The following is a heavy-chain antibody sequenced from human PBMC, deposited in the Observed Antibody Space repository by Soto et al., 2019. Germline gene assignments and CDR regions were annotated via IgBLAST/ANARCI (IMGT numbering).Heavy chain of an antibody. Sequence: PGGSLRLSCEASGLTLSNYWMHWVRQAPGKGLVWVSRIKSDGSYISYADSVKGRFTISRDTAKNTLYLQMNSLRAEDTAVYYCEYCHWTVGNYWGQGILVTVSS. CDR2: IKSDGSYI. CDR1: GLTLSNYW. CDR3: EYCHWTVGNY. J-gene: IGHJ4*02. D-gene: IGHD1-1*01. V-gene: IGHV3-74*01.